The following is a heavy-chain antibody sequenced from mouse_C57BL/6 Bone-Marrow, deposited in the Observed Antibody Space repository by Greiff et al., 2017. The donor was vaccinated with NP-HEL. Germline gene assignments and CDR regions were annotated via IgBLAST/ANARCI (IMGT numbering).Heavy chain of an antibody. J-gene: IGHJ3*01. Sequence: QVQLKQSGAELARPGASVKLSCKASGYTFTSYGISWVKQRTGQGLEWIGEIYPRSGNTYYNEKFKGKATLTADKSSSTAYMELRSLTSEDSAVYFFAVGSSYVRFAYWGQGTLVTVSA. CDR1: GYTFTSYG. CDR3: AVGSSYVRFAY. CDR2: IYPRSGNT. V-gene: IGHV1-81*01. D-gene: IGHD1-1*01.